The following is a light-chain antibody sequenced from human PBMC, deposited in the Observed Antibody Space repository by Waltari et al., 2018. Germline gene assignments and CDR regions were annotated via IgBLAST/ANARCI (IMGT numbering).Light chain of an antibody. CDR2: KAS. CDR1: QSISNW. CDR3: QQYNSYPLS. Sequence: DIQMTQSPSTLSASVGDSVTITCRASQSISNWLAWYQHKPGRAPKLLIYKASTLERGVPSTFSGSGSGTEFTLIISSLQPDDFATYYCQQYNSYPLSFGGGTRVEIK. V-gene: IGKV1-5*03. J-gene: IGKJ4*01.